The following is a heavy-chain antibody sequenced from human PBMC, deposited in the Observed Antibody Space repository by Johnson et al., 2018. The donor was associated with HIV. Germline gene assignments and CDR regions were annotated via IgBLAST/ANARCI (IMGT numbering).Heavy chain of an antibody. J-gene: IGHJ3*02. Sequence: VQLVESGGGLVQPGRSLRLSCTASGFTFGDYAMSWVRQAPGKGLEWVGFIRSKAYGGTTEYAASVKGRFTISRDTAKNTLYLQMNNLRPEDTALYYCARRLWFRNLYDAFDIWGQGTMVTVSS. CDR2: IRSKAYGGTT. CDR3: ARRLWFRNLYDAFDI. V-gene: IGHV3-49*04. D-gene: IGHD3-10*01. CDR1: GFTFGDYA.